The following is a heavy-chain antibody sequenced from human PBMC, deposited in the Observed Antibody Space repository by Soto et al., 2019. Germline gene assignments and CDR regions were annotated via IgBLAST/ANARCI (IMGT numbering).Heavy chain of an antibody. J-gene: IGHJ4*02. D-gene: IGHD2-2*01. CDR3: ARTDRYRLSSFSDY. CDR2: IYYTGMT. CDR1: GASVSSISHY. V-gene: IGHV4-61*01. Sequence: PSETLSLTCSVSGASVSSISHYWSWIRRPPGKGLEWIGYIYYTGMTTYSPSLKNRVTISVDTSKNQFSLRLTSVTAADTAVYYCARTDRYRLSSFSDYWGQGTQVTVPQ.